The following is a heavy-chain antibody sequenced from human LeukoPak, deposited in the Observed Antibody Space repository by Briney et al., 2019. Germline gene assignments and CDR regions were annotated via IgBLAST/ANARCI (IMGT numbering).Heavy chain of an antibody. Sequence: GGSLRLFCAASGFTFSNYWMTWVRQAPGKGLEWVANIKEDGSEKNYVDSVKGRFTVSRDNAKNSLYLQMNSLRVEDTAVYYCAREVAARRLGSWVDPWGQGTLVTVSS. D-gene: IGHD6-6*01. V-gene: IGHV3-7*01. J-gene: IGHJ5*02. CDR1: GFTFSNYW. CDR2: IKEDGSEK. CDR3: AREVAARRLGSWVDP.